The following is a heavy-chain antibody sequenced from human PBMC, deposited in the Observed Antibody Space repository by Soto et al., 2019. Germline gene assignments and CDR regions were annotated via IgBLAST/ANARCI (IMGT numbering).Heavy chain of an antibody. J-gene: IGHJ4*02. CDR1: GFTFSSYS. CDR2: ISSSSSTI. V-gene: IGHV3-48*01. D-gene: IGHD1-26*01. Sequence: EVQLVESGGGLVQPGGSLRLSCAASGFTFSSYSMSWVRQAPGKGLEWVSYISSSSSTIYYADSVKGRFTISRDNAKNSLYLQMNSLRAEDTAVYYCARDLHSYYQPFDYWGQGTLVTVSS. CDR3: ARDLHSYYQPFDY.